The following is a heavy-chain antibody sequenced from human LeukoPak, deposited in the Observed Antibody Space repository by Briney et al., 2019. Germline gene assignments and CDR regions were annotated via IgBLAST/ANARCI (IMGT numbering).Heavy chain of an antibody. CDR2: INHSGST. V-gene: IGHV4-34*01. D-gene: IGHD2-2*01. CDR1: GGSFSGYY. CDR3: ARGGIVVVPAAPPNWFDP. Sequence: SETLSLTCAVYGGSFSGYYWSWIRQPPGKGLEWIGEINHSGSTNYNPSLKSRVTISVDTSKNQFSLKLSSVTAADTAVYYCARGGIVVVPAAPPNWFDPWGQETLVTVSS. J-gene: IGHJ5*02.